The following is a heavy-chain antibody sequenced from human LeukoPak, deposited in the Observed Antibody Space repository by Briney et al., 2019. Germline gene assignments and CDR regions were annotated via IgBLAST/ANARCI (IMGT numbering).Heavy chain of an antibody. CDR2: IYYRSKWYS. CDR1: GDSVSSQGAA. Sequence: SQTLSLTCAISGDSVSSQGAAWNWIRQSPSRGLEWLGRIYYRSKWYSEYSGSVKSRISINPDISKNQFSLQLNSVSPEDTAVYYCVRDSGYGIDACDIWGQGTLVTVSS. CDR3: VRDSGYGIDACDI. J-gene: IGHJ3*02. D-gene: IGHD5-12*01. V-gene: IGHV6-1*01.